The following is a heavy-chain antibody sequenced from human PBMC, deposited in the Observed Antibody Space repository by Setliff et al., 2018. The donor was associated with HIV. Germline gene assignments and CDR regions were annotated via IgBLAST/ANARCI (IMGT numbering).Heavy chain of an antibody. V-gene: IGHV3-30*02. Sequence: HPGGSLRLSCAASGFTFSSHGMYWVRQAPGKGLEWVAFIRYDGSNEYYVDSVRGRFTISRDNSKNTLYLQMNSLRAEDTAVYYCLRGGSFGDIPNCWGQGTLVTVSS. CDR3: LRGGSFGDIPNC. CDR2: IRYDGSNE. D-gene: IGHD4-17*01. J-gene: IGHJ4*02. CDR1: GFTFSSHG.